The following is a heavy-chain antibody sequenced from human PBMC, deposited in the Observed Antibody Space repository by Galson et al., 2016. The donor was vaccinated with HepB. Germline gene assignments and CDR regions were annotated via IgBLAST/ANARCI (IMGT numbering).Heavy chain of an antibody. Sequence: PALVKPTQTLTLTCTFSGFSLSTSGMCVSWIRQPPGRALEWLALIDWGDDKYYSTSLKTRLTISKDTSKNQVVLTMTNMDPVDTAPYYCARIKGRRDGYNFHNAFVIWGQGTMVTVSS. CDR3: ARIKGRRDGYNFHNAFVI. CDR2: IDWGDDK. D-gene: IGHD5-24*01. CDR1: GFSLSTSGMC. V-gene: IGHV2-70*01. J-gene: IGHJ3*02.